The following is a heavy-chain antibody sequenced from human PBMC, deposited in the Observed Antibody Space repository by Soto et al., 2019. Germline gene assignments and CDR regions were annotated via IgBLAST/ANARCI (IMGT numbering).Heavy chain of an antibody. CDR3: ARDRGDDYVWGSYRYFDY. V-gene: IGHV4-4*02. CDR2: IYHSGST. Sequence: SETLSLTCAVSGGSISSSNWWSWVRQPPGKGLEWIGEIYHSGSTNYNPSLKSRVTISVDKSKNQFSLKLSSVTAADTAVYYCARDRGDDYVWGSYRYFDYWGQGTLVTVSS. D-gene: IGHD3-16*02. J-gene: IGHJ4*02. CDR1: GGSISSSNW.